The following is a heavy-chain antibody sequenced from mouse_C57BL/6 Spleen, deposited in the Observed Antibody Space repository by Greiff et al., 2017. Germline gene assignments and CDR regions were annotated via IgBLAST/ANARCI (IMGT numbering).Heavy chain of an antibody. CDR1: GYTFTSYW. J-gene: IGHJ2*01. V-gene: IGHV1-69*01. Sequence: QVQLQQSGAELVMPGASVKLSCKASGYTFTSYWMHWVKQRPGQGLEWIGEIDPSDSYTNYNQKFKGKSTLTVDKSSSTAYMQLSSLTSEDSAVYYCARRGDERYFDYWGQGTTLTVSS. D-gene: IGHD3-3*01. CDR3: ARRGDERYFDY. CDR2: IDPSDSYT.